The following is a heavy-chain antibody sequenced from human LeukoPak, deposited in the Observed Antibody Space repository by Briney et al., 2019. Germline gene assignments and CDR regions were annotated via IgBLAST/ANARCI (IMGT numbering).Heavy chain of an antibody. Sequence: PSETLSLSCTVSGGSFRSSSYYWSWIRQPPGKGLEWIGYIYYSGSTNYNPSLKSRVTISVDTSKNQFSLKLSSVTAADTAVYYCARDQGGYSSSWIDYWGQGTLVTVSS. D-gene: IGHD6-13*01. CDR3: ARDQGGYSSSWIDY. J-gene: IGHJ4*02. CDR1: GGSFRSSSYY. V-gene: IGHV4-61*01. CDR2: IYYSGST.